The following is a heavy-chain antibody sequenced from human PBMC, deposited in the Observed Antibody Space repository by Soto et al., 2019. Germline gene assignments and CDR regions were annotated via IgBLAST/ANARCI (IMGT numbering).Heavy chain of an antibody. CDR2: ISWDGGST. CDR1: GFTFDDYA. Sequence: GSLRLSCAASGFTFDDYAMHWVRQAPGKGLEWVSLISWDGGSTYYADSVKGRFTISRDNSKNSLYLQMNSLRAEDTALYYCAKDGACSGGSCYSYFQHWGQGTLVTVSS. V-gene: IGHV3-43D*03. J-gene: IGHJ1*01. D-gene: IGHD2-15*01. CDR3: AKDGACSGGSCYSYFQH.